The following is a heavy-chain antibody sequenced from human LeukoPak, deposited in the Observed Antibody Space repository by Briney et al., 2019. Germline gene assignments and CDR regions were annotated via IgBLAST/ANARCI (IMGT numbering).Heavy chain of an antibody. Sequence: GGSLRLSCAASGFTFSSYAMSWVRQAPGKGLEWVSAISGSGGSTYYADSVKGRFTISRDNSKNTLYLQMNSLRAEDTAVYYCAKSEGSSGYSNWFDLWGQGTLVTVSS. CDR2: ISGSGGST. CDR1: GFTFSSYA. CDR3: AKSEGSSGYSNWFDL. V-gene: IGHV3-23*01. D-gene: IGHD3-22*01. J-gene: IGHJ5*02.